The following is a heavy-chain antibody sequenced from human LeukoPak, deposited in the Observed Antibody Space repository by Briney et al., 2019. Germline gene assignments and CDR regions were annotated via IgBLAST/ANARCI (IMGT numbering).Heavy chain of an antibody. V-gene: IGHV1-2*02. Sequence: ASVKVSCKASGYTFTGYYMHWVRQAPGQGLEWMGWINPNSGGTNYAQKFQGRVTMTRDTSISTAYMELSRLRSGDTAVYYCATHLSGYSYGYYWGQGTLVTVSS. CDR3: ATHLSGYSYGYY. J-gene: IGHJ4*02. CDR2: INPNSGGT. CDR1: GYTFTGYY. D-gene: IGHD5-18*01.